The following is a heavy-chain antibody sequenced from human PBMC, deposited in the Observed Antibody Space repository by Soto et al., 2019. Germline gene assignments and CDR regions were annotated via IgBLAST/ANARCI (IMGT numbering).Heavy chain of an antibody. Sequence: QVQLQQSGPGLVQPSQTLSLTCAISGDSVSSNSVVWNWIRQSPSRGLEWLGRTYYRSKWYYEYAESVKXRLIINXXTSKNQLSLQLNPVTPEDTGVYYCARLVGNSWIDYWAQGTLVTVSS. V-gene: IGHV6-1*01. CDR2: TYYRSKWYY. J-gene: IGHJ4*02. D-gene: IGHD6-13*01. CDR3: ARLVGNSWIDY. CDR1: GDSVSSNSVV.